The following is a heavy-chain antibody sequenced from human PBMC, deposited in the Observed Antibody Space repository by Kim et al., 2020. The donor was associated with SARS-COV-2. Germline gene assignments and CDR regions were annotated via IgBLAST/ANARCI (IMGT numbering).Heavy chain of an antibody. D-gene: IGHD4-17*01. Sequence: RFTISRDNSKNTLYLQINSLRAEDTAVYYCAKDLENDYGDHYYYYYGMDVWGQGTTVTVSS. J-gene: IGHJ6*02. V-gene: IGHV3-30*02. CDR3: AKDLENDYGDHYYYYYGMDV.